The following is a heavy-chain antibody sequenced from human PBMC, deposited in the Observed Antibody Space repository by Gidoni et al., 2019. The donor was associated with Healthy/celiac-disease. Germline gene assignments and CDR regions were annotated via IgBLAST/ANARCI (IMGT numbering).Heavy chain of an antibody. D-gene: IGHD7-27*01. J-gene: IGHJ2*01. Sequence: QVQLQQWGAGLLKPSETLSLTCAVYGWSFSGYYWSWIRQPPGKGLEWIGEINHSGSTNYNPSLKSRVTISVDTSKNQFSLKLSSVTAADTAVYYCARVRNWGLGYFDLWGRGTLVTVSS. CDR1: GWSFSGYY. CDR2: INHSGST. CDR3: ARVRNWGLGYFDL. V-gene: IGHV4-34*01.